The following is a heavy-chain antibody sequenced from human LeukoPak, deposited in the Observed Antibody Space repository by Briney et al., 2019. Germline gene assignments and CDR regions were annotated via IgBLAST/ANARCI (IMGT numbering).Heavy chain of an antibody. J-gene: IGHJ5*02. CDR3: ARDLGPGYYDILTGQGFDP. V-gene: IGHV3-64*01. CDR1: GFSFTNYA. CDR2: ISSNGGST. D-gene: IGHD3-9*01. Sequence: GGSLRLSCAASGFSFTNYAMSWVRQAPGKGLEYVSAISSNGGSTYYANSVKGRFTISRDNSKNTLYLQMGSLRAEDMAVYYCARDLGPGYYDILTGQGFDPWGQGTLVTVSS.